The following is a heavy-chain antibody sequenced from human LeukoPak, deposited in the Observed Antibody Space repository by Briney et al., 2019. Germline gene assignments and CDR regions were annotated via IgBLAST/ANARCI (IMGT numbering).Heavy chain of an antibody. V-gene: IGHV3-23*01. CDR2: IVSSSGST. CDR1: GFSFSNYA. J-gene: IGHJ4*02. CDR3: AKGAYDYVELGYFDY. D-gene: IGHD5-12*01. Sequence: GGSLRLSCAASGFSFSNYAMSWVRQAPGKGLEWVPLIVSSSGSTFYADSVKGRFTISRDNSKNTLYLQMNSLRAEDTAVYYCAKGAYDYVELGYFDYWGQGTLVTVSS.